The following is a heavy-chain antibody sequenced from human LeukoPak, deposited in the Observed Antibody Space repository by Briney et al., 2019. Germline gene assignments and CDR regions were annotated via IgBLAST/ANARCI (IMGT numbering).Heavy chain of an antibody. Sequence: GGSLRLSCAASGFTFSRYGMHWVRQAPGQGLEWVAVISYDGSNKYYADSVKGRFTISRDNSKNTLYLQMNSLRAEDTAVYYCAKDNWNYPYYYGMDVWGQGTTVTVSS. CDR2: ISYDGSNK. J-gene: IGHJ6*02. CDR1: GFTFSRYG. V-gene: IGHV3-30*18. CDR3: AKDNWNYPYYYGMDV. D-gene: IGHD1-7*01.